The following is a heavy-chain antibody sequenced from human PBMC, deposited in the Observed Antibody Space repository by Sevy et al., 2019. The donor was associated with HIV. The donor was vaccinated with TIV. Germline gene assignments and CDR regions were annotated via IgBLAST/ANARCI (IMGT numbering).Heavy chain of an antibody. CDR3: AGARARGYSYGYAPKYYYYGMDV. CDR2: ISYDGSNK. D-gene: IGHD5-18*01. J-gene: IGHJ6*02. V-gene: IGHV3-30-3*01. CDR1: GFTFSSYA. Sequence: GGSLRLSCAASGFTFSSYAMHWVRQAPGKGLEWVAVISYDGSNKYYADSVKGRFTISGANTKTRLYLQMNSLRAEGTAVYYCAGARARGYSYGYAPKYYYYGMDVWGQGTTVTVSS.